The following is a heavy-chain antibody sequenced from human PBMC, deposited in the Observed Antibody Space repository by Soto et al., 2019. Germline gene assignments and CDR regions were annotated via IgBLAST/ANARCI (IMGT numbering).Heavy chain of an antibody. CDR3: ARLKDYYYYMDV. CDR1: GGAISSFY. V-gene: IGHV4-59*08. Sequence: SETLSLTCTVSGGAISSFYWTWIRQPPGKGLEWIGFISNSGNTNYNPSLKSRVTISVDTSKNQFSLRLSSVTAADTAVYYCARLKDYYYYMDVWGKGTTVTVS. J-gene: IGHJ6*03. CDR2: ISNSGNT.